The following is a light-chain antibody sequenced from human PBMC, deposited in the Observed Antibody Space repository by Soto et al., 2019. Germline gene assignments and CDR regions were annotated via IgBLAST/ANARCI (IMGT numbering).Light chain of an antibody. J-gene: IGKJ4*01. CDR3: QQYKIWPEG. V-gene: IGKV3-15*01. Sequence: EIVMTQSPATLSVSPGERAALSCRASQSVGSNLAWYQQKTGQAPRLLIYGASTRATAIPARFSGSGSGTEFTLTISSLQSEDFAIYYCQQYKIWPEGFGGGTKVEIK. CDR2: GAS. CDR1: QSVGSN.